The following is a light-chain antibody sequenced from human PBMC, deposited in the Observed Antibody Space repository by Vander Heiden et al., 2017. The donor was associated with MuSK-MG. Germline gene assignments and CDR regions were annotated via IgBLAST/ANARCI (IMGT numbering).Light chain of an antibody. J-gene: IGLJ3*02. CDR3: NSRDSSGNRWV. V-gene: IGLV3-19*01. Sequence: SSELTQDPAVSVALGQTVRITCQGDSLRSYYASWYQQKPGQAPVLVIYGKNTRPSGIPDRFSGSSSGNTASLTITGAQAEDEADYYCNSRDSSGNRWVFGGGTKLTVL. CDR2: GKN. CDR1: SLRSYY.